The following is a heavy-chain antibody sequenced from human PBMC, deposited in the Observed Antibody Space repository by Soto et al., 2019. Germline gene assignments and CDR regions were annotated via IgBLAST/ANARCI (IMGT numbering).Heavy chain of an antibody. CDR2: ISWNGGSK. CDR3: AKGGYSYGDFYYGMDV. Sequence: EAQLVGSGGGLVQPDRSLRLSCAASGFTFDDYAMHWVRQVPGKGLEWVSGISWNGGSKGYADSVKGRFTISRDNSKKSLYLQINSLRGEDTALYYCAKGGYSYGDFYYGMDVWGQGTMVTVSS. J-gene: IGHJ6*02. D-gene: IGHD5-18*01. V-gene: IGHV3-9*01. CDR1: GFTFDDYA.